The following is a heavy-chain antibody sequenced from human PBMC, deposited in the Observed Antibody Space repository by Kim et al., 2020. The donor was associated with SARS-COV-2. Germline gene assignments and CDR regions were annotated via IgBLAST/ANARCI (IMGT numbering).Heavy chain of an antibody. J-gene: IGHJ4*02. CDR1: GFTFSSYS. Sequence: GGSLRLSCAASGFTFSSYSMNWVRQAPGKGLEWVSSISSSSSYIYYADSVKGRFTISRDNAKNSLYLQMNSLRAEDTAVYYCARAPLQAAVSRYFDYWGQGTLVTVSS. CDR2: ISSSSSYI. V-gene: IGHV3-21*01. D-gene: IGHD2-15*01. CDR3: ARAPLQAAVSRYFDY.